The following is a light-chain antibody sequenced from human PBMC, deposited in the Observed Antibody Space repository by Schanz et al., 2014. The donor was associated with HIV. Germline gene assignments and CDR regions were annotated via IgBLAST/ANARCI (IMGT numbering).Light chain of an antibody. Sequence: DIQLSQSPSFLSASVGDRVTVTCRASQDISTYLAWYQQKPGKAPNLLIYAASTLHSGVPLRFSGSGSGTDFTLTISGLQPDDFATYYCQQYKSHFPHTFGQGTKVEIK. V-gene: IGKV1-9*01. CDR1: QDISTY. CDR3: QQYKSHFPHT. CDR2: AAS. J-gene: IGKJ2*01.